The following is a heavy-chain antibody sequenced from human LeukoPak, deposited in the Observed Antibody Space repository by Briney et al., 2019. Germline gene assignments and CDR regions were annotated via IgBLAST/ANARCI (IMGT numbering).Heavy chain of an antibody. Sequence: ASVKVSCKASGYTFTSYGISWVRQAPGQGLEWMGIINPSGRSTVYAQKFHGRVTMTRDTSTRTVYMELSSLRSEDTAVYYCAGGSGYADYWGQGTLVTVSS. V-gene: IGHV1-46*01. CDR3: AGGSGYADY. D-gene: IGHD3-3*01. J-gene: IGHJ4*02. CDR2: INPSGRST. CDR1: GYTFTSYG.